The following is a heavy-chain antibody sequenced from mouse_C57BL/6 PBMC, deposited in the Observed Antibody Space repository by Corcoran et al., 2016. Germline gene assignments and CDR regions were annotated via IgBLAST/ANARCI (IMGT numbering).Heavy chain of an antibody. CDR3: ARRSQDYYGSSYWYFDV. CDR1: GYSITSGYY. Sequence: DVQLQESGPGLVKPSQSLSLTCSVTGYSITSGYYWNWIRQFPGNKLEWMGYISYDGSNNYNPSLKNRISITRDTSKNQFFLKLNSVTTEDTATYYCARRSQDYYGSSYWYFDVWGTGTTVTVSS. CDR2: ISYDGSN. D-gene: IGHD1-1*01. J-gene: IGHJ1*03. V-gene: IGHV3-6*01.